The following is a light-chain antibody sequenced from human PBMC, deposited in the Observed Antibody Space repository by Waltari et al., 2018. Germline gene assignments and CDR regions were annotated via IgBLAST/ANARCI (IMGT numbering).Light chain of an antibody. CDR3: CSFADSSASWV. V-gene: IGLV2-23*02. CDR1: SSDVGTYDL. CDR2: DVN. Sequence: QSALTQPASVSGSPGQSITISCTGPSSDVGTYDLFSWYQQHPGKAPKLMIHDVNKRPSGVSPRFSGSKSGNTASLTISGLQAEDEADYYCCSFADSSASWVFGGGTKLTVL. J-gene: IGLJ3*02.